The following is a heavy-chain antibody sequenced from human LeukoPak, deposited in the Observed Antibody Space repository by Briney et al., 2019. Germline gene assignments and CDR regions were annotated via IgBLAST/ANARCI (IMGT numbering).Heavy chain of an antibody. Sequence: PGGSLRLSCAASGFTVRSNYMSWVRQAPGKGLEWVSEIYSDASTYYAASVKGRFSISRDNSKNTVYLQMSSLRAEDTAVYYCAKGPLLWDWGQGTLVTVSS. CDR2: IYSDAST. V-gene: IGHV3-53*01. CDR3: AKGPLLWD. CDR1: GFTVRSNY. J-gene: IGHJ4*02. D-gene: IGHD2/OR15-2a*01.